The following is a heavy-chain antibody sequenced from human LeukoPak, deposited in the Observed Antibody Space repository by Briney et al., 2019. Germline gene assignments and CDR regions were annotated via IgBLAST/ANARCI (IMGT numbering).Heavy chain of an antibody. CDR3: AKDRGYHDKTGYRTFDY. CDR2: ISDNGDYT. V-gene: IGHV3-23*01. D-gene: IGHD3-9*01. CDR1: GFTFSTHG. Sequence: PGGSLRHSCAASGFTFSTHGMTWVRPAPGKGLEWVSIISDNGDYTYYADSVKGRFTISRDNSKNTVYMQMNSLRTDDTAMYYCAKDRGYHDKTGYRTFDYWGRGTLVTVSS. J-gene: IGHJ4*02.